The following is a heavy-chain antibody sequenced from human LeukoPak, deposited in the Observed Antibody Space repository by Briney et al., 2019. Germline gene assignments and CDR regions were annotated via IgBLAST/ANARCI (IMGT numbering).Heavy chain of an antibody. J-gene: IGHJ4*02. V-gene: IGHV1-69*05. CDR1: GGTFSSYA. D-gene: IGHD3-22*01. CDR3: ARDSDSPYYDSSGYYFPRTFDY. Sequence: ASVKVSCKASGGTFSSYAISWVRQAPGQGLEWMGGIIPIFGTANYAQKFQGRVPITTDESTSTAYMELSSLRSEDTAVYYCARDSDSPYYDSSGYYFPRTFDYWGQGTLVTVSS. CDR2: IIPIFGTA.